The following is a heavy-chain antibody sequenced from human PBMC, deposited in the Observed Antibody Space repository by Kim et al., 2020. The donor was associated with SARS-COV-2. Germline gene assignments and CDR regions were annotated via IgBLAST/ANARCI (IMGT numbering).Heavy chain of an antibody. Sequence: YYAGSVKGRLTISRDNAKITLYLKMNSLRAEDTAVYYCARSVEATYYFDYWGQGTLVTVSS. CDR3: ARSVEATYYFDY. V-gene: IGHV3-66*01. J-gene: IGHJ4*02. D-gene: IGHD1-26*01.